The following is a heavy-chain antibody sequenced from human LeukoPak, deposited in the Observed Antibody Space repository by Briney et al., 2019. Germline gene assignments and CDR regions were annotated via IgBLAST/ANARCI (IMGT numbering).Heavy chain of an antibody. CDR1: GFTFSSYG. CDR3: AKVGLDCSSTSCYTRRYYMDV. D-gene: IGHD2-2*02. V-gene: IGHV3-30*02. Sequence: GGSLRLSCAASGFTFSSYGMHWVRRAPGKGLEWVAFIRYDGSNKYYADSVKGRFTISRDNSKNTLYLQMNSLRAEDTAVYYCAKVGLDCSSTSCYTRRYYMDVWGKGTTVTVSS. J-gene: IGHJ6*03. CDR2: IRYDGSNK.